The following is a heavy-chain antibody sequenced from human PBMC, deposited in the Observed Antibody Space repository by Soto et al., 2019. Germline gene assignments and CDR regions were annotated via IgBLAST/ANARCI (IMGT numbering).Heavy chain of an antibody. D-gene: IGHD2-15*01. Sequence: QVQLVESGGGVVQPGRSLRLSCAASGFTFSSYVMHWVRQAPGKGLEWVAIISYDGNNKYYADSVKGRFTISRDNSKNTRYLQMNSLIAEDTAVYYCARAGCDGGSCYTLVGLRYGMDVWGQGTTVTVSS. J-gene: IGHJ6*02. V-gene: IGHV3-30-3*01. CDR3: ARAGCDGGSCYTLVGLRYGMDV. CDR1: GFTFSSYV. CDR2: ISYDGNNK.